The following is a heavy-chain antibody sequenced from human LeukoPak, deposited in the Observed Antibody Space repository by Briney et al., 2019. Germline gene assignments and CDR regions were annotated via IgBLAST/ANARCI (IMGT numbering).Heavy chain of an antibody. J-gene: IGHJ4*02. V-gene: IGHV4-4*09. Sequence: SETLSLTCTVSGGSISSYYRSWIRQPPGKGLEWIGYIYTSGSTNYNPPLKTRATITVDTAKNQCSLNLKSLTATDTAVYYCVRMAAAGAFDYWGQGTLVTVSS. CDR1: GGSISSYY. CDR2: IYTSGST. CDR3: VRMAAAGAFDY. D-gene: IGHD6-13*01.